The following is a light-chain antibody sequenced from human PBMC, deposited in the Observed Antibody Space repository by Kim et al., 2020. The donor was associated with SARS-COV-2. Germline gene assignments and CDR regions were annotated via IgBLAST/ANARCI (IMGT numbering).Light chain of an antibody. Sequence: EIVLTQSPGTLSLSLGDRATLSCRASQSVKNNFLAWYQQKPGQAPRPLIYGASIRATGIPDRFSGSGSGTDFTLTISRLEPEDFAVYYCQQYGASPDTFGQGTKLEI. V-gene: IGKV3-20*01. CDR3: QQYGASPDT. CDR2: GAS. CDR1: QSVKNNF. J-gene: IGKJ2*01.